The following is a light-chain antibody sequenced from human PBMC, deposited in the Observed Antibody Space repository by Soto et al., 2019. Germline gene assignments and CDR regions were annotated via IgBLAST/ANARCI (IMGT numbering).Light chain of an antibody. V-gene: IGLV1-44*01. J-gene: IGLJ2*01. CDR2: INN. CDR3: AAWDDSLNGVV. CDR1: GSNIGDNT. Sequence: QSVLTQPPSASGTPGQRVTISCSGSGSNIGDNTVNWYQQLPGTAPKLLIYINNQRPSGVPDRFSGSKSGTSASLAISGLQSEDEADYYCAAWDDSLNGVVFGGGTKVTVL.